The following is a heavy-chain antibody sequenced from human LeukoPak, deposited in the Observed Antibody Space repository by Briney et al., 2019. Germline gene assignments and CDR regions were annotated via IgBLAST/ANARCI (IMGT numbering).Heavy chain of an antibody. V-gene: IGHV1-69*13. D-gene: IGHD3-3*01. CDR2: IIPIFGTA. Sequence: ASVKVSCKASGFTFTTFAVQWVRQAPGQGLEWMGGIIPIFGTANYAQKFQGRVTITADESTSTACIELSSRRSEDTAVYYCARSRRRITIFGVVTLHPIRGGEDFDPWGQGTLVTVSS. J-gene: IGHJ5*02. CDR1: GFTFTTFA. CDR3: ARSRRRITIFGVVTLHPIRGGEDFDP.